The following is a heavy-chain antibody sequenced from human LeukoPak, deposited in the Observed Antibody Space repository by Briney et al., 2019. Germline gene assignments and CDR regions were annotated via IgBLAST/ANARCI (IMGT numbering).Heavy chain of an antibody. CDR3: ASTYQLLVKVSYYMDV. Sequence: ASVKVSCKASGYTFTGYYMHWVRQAPGQGLEWMGWINPNSGGTNYAQKFQGRVTMTRDTSISTAYMELSRLRSDDTAVYYCASTYQLLVKVSYYMDVWGKGTTVTVSS. J-gene: IGHJ6*03. V-gene: IGHV1-2*02. D-gene: IGHD2-2*01. CDR2: INPNSGGT. CDR1: GYTFTGYY.